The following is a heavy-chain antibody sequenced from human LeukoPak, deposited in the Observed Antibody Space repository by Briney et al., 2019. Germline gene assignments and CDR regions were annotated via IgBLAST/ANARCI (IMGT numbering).Heavy chain of an antibody. Sequence: PSETLSLTCTVSGGSISSCSYYWIWIRQPPGKERDWIGYIYYSGSTNYNPSLKSRVTISVDTSKNQFSLKLSSVTAADTAVYYCAREYDGYSSGWYDYWGQGTLVTVSS. D-gene: IGHD6-19*01. CDR3: AREYDGYSSGWYDY. CDR2: IYYSGST. J-gene: IGHJ4*02. V-gene: IGHV4-61*01. CDR1: GGSISSCSYY.